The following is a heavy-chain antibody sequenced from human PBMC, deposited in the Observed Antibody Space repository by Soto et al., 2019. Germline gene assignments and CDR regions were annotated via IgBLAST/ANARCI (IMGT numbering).Heavy chain of an antibody. D-gene: IGHD2-15*01. Sequence: QITLKESGPTVVQPTQTLTLTCTFSGFSLTTAGVGVGWIRQPPGKALEWLALIYLNDDGRYSPSLKNRLTITKDTSKDQVVLTMTNMDPVDTATYDWALRGHCSGDSCYSAWGQGALVIVSS. CDR1: GFSLTTAGVG. J-gene: IGHJ5*02. V-gene: IGHV2-5*01. CDR2: IYLNDDG. CDR3: ALRGHCSGDSCYSA.